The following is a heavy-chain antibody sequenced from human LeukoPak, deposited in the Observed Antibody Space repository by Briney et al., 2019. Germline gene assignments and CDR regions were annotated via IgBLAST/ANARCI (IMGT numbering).Heavy chain of an antibody. CDR3: VRGTPAPGMDY. Sequence: ASVKVSCKASGYPFSAHFLNWVRQAPGQGLEWMGNIDTTTGNPRYAQDFTGRFVFSLDTSVSTAYLQITSLKADDTAAYYCVRGTPAPGMDYWGQGTQVTVSS. CDR2: IDTTTGNP. CDR1: GYPFSAHF. J-gene: IGHJ4*02. D-gene: IGHD3-10*01. V-gene: IGHV7-4-1*02.